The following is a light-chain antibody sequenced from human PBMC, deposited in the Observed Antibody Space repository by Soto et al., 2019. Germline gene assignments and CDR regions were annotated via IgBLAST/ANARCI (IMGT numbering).Light chain of an antibody. CDR3: QQDGGSPLVT. Sequence: ETVLTQSPGTLPLSPGERATLSCRASQSISSGYLAWYQQRPGQAPRLLISGASNRPTGIPDRFSGSGSGTDFTLTISRLEPEEVAVYYCQQDGGSPLVTFGGGTKVEIK. CDR1: QSISSGY. CDR2: GAS. V-gene: IGKV3-20*01. J-gene: IGKJ4*01.